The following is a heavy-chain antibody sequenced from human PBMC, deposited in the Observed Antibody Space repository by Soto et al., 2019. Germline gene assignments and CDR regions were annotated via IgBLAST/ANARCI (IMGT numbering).Heavy chain of an antibody. D-gene: IGHD6-19*01. Sequence: ASVKVSCKASGYTFTSYDINWVRQATGQGLEWMGWMNPNSGNTGYAQKFQGRVTMTRNTSISTAYMELSSPRSEDTAVYYCARWASSGWYSYYYYGMDVWGQGTTVTVSS. CDR1: GYTFTSYD. CDR3: ARWASSGWYSYYYYGMDV. V-gene: IGHV1-8*01. J-gene: IGHJ6*02. CDR2: MNPNSGNT.